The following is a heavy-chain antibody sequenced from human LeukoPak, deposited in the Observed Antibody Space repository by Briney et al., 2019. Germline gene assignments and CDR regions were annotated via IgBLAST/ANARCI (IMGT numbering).Heavy chain of an antibody. D-gene: IGHD7-27*01. CDR2: ISGSGGST. V-gene: IGHV3-23*01. Sequence: GGSLRLSCAASGFTFSSYAMSWVRQAPGKGLEWVSAISGSGGSTYYADSVKGRFTISRDNSKNTLYLQMNSLRAEDTAVYYCARDRWGSGYFDYWGQGTLVTVSS. J-gene: IGHJ4*02. CDR3: ARDRWGSGYFDY. CDR1: GFTFSSYA.